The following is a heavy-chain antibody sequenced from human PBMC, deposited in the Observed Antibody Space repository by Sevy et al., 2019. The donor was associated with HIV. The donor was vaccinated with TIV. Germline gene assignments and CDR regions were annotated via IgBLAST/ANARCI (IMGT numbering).Heavy chain of an antibody. V-gene: IGHV3-74*01. CDR3: ARDSRGTFGN. CDR2: VNSDGQMT. CDR1: GFIFSNSW. J-gene: IGHJ4*02. D-gene: IGHD1-26*01. Sequence: GGSLRLSCAASGFIFSNSWMHWVRQAPGKGLVWVSHVNSDGQMTRYADSVKGRFTISRDNAKDTLFLQMNSLRAEDTAVYYCARDSRGTFGNWGQGTLITVSS.